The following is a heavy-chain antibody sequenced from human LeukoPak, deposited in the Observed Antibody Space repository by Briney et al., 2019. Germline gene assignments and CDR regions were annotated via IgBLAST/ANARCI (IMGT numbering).Heavy chain of an antibody. V-gene: IGHV3-23*01. CDR1: GFTFSSYA. J-gene: IGHJ6*03. CDR3: AKGYCSGGSCSHYYYYYMDV. Sequence: PGGSLRLSCAASGFTFSSYAMSWVRQAPGKGLEWVSAISGSGGSTYYADSVKGRFTISRDSSKNTLYLQMNSLRAEDTAVYYCAKGYCSGGSCSHYYYYYMDVWGKGTTVTVSS. D-gene: IGHD2-15*01. CDR2: ISGSGGST.